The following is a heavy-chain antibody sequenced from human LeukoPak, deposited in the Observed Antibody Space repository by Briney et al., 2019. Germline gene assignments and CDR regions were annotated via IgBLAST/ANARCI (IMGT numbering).Heavy chain of an antibody. CDR1: GFSFSDYP. CDR3: ARDVNWGFDY. CDR2: IRGDSSDK. D-gene: IGHD7-27*01. J-gene: IGHJ4*02. Sequence: GGSLRLSCVASGFSFSDYPMHWVRQAPGRGLEWVSNIRGDSSDKCYGDSVKGRFTISRDNAKNSLYLQMDSLRAEDTAFYYCARDVNWGFDYWGQGAQVTVSS. V-gene: IGHV3-21*01.